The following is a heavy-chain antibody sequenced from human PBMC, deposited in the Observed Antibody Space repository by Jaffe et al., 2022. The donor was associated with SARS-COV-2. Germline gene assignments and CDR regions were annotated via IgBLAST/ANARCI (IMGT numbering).Heavy chain of an antibody. D-gene: IGHD3-22*01. CDR3: ARVELGSGYYPHGFTELIDAFDI. CDR1: GGSISSYY. Sequence: QVQLQESGPGLVKPSETLSLTCTVSGGSISSYYWSWIRQPPGKGLEWIGYIYYSGSTNYNPSLKSRVTISVDTSKNQFSLKLSSVTAADTAVYYCARVELGSGYYPHGFTELIDAFDIWGQGTMVTVSS. CDR2: IYYSGST. J-gene: IGHJ3*02. V-gene: IGHV4-59*01.